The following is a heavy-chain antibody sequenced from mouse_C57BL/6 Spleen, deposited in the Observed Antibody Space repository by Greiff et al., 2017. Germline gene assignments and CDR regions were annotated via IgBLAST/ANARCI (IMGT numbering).Heavy chain of an antibody. D-gene: IGHD1-1*01. J-gene: IGHJ1*03. CDR3: ARNYGSSSYFDV. V-gene: IGHV1-82*01. Sequence: VHLVESGPELVKPGASVKISCKASGYAFSSSWMNWVKQRPGKGLEWIGRIYPGDGDTNYNGKFKGKATLTADKSSSTAYMQLSSLTSEDSAVYFCARNYGSSSYFDVWGTGTTVTVSS. CDR1: GYAFSSSW. CDR2: IYPGDGDT.